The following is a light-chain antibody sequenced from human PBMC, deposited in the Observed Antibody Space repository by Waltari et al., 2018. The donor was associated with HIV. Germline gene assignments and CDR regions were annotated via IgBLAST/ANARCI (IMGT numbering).Light chain of an antibody. CDR2: GDR. Sequence: QSVLTQPPSVSGAPGQRVTISCTGNSPNIGAGYDVTWDQHLPGTAPKLLIYGDRNRPSGVPDRFSASRSDTSASLAITGLQAEDEADYYCQSYDRSLSGSFVFGTGTKVTVL. CDR3: QSYDRSLSGSFV. J-gene: IGLJ1*01. V-gene: IGLV1-40*01. CDR1: SPNIGAGYD.